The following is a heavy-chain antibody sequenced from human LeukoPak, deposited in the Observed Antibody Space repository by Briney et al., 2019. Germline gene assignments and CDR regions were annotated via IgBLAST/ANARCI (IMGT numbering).Heavy chain of an antibody. CDR1: GFTFSDYY. Sequence: PGGSLRLSCAASGFTFSDYYVSWIRQAPGKGLEWVSYISSSGSIIYYADSVKGRFTISRDNAKNSMYLQMNSLRAEDTAVYYCARGKYDSSPFLQHWGQGTLVTVSS. CDR3: ARGKYDSSPFLQH. V-gene: IGHV3-11*01. D-gene: IGHD3-22*01. J-gene: IGHJ1*01. CDR2: ISSSGSII.